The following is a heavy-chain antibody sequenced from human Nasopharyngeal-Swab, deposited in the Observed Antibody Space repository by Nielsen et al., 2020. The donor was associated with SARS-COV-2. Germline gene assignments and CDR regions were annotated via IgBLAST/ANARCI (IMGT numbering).Heavy chain of an antibody. CDR1: GFTFSSYG. J-gene: IGHJ6*03. D-gene: IGHD5-12*01. Sequence: GASLQISCAASGFTFSSYGMHWVRQAPGKGLEWVAVISYDGSNKYYADSVRGRFTISRDNSKNTLYLQMNSLRAEDTAVYYCAKDGRVDIVATGYYYYYYMDVWGKGTTVTVSS. CDR2: ISYDGSNK. V-gene: IGHV3-30*18. CDR3: AKDGRVDIVATGYYYYYYMDV.